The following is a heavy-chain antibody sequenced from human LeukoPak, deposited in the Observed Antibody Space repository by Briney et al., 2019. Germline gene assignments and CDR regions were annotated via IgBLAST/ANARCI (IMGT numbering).Heavy chain of an antibody. CDR2: ISDSGGST. D-gene: IGHD6-19*01. Sequence: KGLEWVSRISDSGGSTIYADSVKGRFTISRDNSKNTLYLQMNSLGAEDTAVYYCAKEDSGWFYFDYWGQETLVTVSS. V-gene: IGHV3-23*01. CDR3: AKEDSGWFYFDY. J-gene: IGHJ4*02.